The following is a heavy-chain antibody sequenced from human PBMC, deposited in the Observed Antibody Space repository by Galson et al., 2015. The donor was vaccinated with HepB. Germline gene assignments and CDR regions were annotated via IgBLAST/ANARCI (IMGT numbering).Heavy chain of an antibody. D-gene: IGHD3-10*01. Sequence: SLRLSCAASGFTFSGYAMSWVRQAPGKGPEWVSAMGVSGGYERYADSVRGRFSISRDNSKNTLYLQVNSLRVEDTAVYYCAKDIRWYGGHAFDIWGQGTMVTVSS. J-gene: IGHJ3*02. CDR1: GFTFSGYA. CDR3: AKDIRWYGGHAFDI. CDR2: MGVSGGYE. V-gene: IGHV3-23*01.